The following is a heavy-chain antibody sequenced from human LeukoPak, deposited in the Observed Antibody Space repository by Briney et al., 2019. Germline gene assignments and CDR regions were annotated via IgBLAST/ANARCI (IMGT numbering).Heavy chain of an antibody. CDR2: INPSGGST. J-gene: IGHJ4*02. CDR1: GYTFTSYY. CDR3: ARGRYYYGSGSYYNGRLDY. V-gene: IGHV1-46*01. D-gene: IGHD3-10*01. Sequence: ASVKVSCEASGYTFTSYYMHWVRQAPGQGLEWMGVINPSGGSTSYAQNFQGRVTLTSHTSTSTVYMDLSSLRSEDTAVYYCARGRYYYGSGSYYNGRLDYWGLGTLVTVSS.